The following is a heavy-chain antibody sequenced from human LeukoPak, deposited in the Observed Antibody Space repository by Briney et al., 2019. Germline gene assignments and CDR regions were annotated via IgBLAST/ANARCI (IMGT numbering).Heavy chain of an antibody. Sequence: SGTLSLTCAVYGGSFSGYYWSWIRQPPGKGLEWIGEINHSGSTNYNPSLKSRVTISVDTSKNQFSLKLSSVTAADTAVYYCAGGGDALLWFREPIRWFDPWGQGTLVTVSS. V-gene: IGHV4-34*01. CDR1: GGSFSGYY. CDR3: AGGGDALLWFREPIRWFDP. J-gene: IGHJ5*02. D-gene: IGHD3-10*01. CDR2: INHSGST.